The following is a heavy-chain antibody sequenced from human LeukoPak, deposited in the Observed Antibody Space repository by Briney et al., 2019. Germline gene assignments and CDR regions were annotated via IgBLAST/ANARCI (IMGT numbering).Heavy chain of an antibody. D-gene: IGHD3-10*01. CDR3: ARVMAGYSYMDV. CDR1: GFTFSDYY. CDR2: ISSSGSTI. Sequence: GGSLRLSCAASGFTFSDYYMSWIRQAPGKGLEWVSYISSSGSTIYYADSMKGRFTISRDNAKSSLYLQMNSLRAEDTAVYYCARVMAGYSYMDVWGKGTTVTVSS. J-gene: IGHJ6*03. V-gene: IGHV3-11*04.